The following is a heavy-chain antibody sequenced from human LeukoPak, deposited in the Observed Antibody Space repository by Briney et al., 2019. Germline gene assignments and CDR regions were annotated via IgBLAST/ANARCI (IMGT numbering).Heavy chain of an antibody. CDR3: ARAFGEFPNWFDP. J-gene: IGHJ5*02. D-gene: IGHD3-10*01. Sequence: SVKVSCKASGGTFSSYAISWVRQAPGQGLEWMGGIIPIFGTANYAQKFQGRVTITADESTSTAYMELSSLRSEDTAVYYCARAFGEFPNWFDPWGQGTLVTVSS. CDR2: IIPIFGTA. V-gene: IGHV1-69*13. CDR1: GGTFSSYA.